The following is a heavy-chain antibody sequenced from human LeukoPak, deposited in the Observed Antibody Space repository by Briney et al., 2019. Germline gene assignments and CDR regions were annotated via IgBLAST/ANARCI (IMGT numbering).Heavy chain of an antibody. J-gene: IGHJ4*02. Sequence: ASVKVSCKASGGTFSSYAISWVRQAPGQGLEWMGGIIPIFGTANYAQKLQGRVTITADESTSTAHMELSSLRSEDTAVYYCASRGRGGVDTAMVLAPPDYWGQGTLVTVSS. D-gene: IGHD5-18*01. CDR2: IIPIFGTA. CDR1: GGTFSSYA. V-gene: IGHV1-69*13. CDR3: ASRGRGGVDTAMVLAPPDY.